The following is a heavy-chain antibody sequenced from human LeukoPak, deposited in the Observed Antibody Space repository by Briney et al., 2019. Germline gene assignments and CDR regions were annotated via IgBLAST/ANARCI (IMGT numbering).Heavy chain of an antibody. V-gene: IGHV1-18*01. CDR1: GYTFTSYG. CDR2: ISAYNGNT. CDR3: AREGCSTSCYPRVHWFDP. J-gene: IGHJ5*02. Sequence: GASVKVSCKASGYTFTSYGISWVRQAPGQGLEWMGWISAYNGNTNYAQKLQGRVTMTPDTSTSTAYMELRSLRSDDTAVYYCAREGCSTSCYPRVHWFDPWGQGTLVTVSS. D-gene: IGHD2-2*01.